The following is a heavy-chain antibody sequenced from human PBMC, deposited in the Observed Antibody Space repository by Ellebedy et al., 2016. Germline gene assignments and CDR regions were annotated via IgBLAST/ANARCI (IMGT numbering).Heavy chain of an antibody. CDR1: GFTFSSYA. D-gene: IGHD6-13*01. CDR2: IWFDGSNK. V-gene: IGHV3-33*08. CDR3: ARDRISASGIFDY. Sequence: GGSLRLSCAASGFTFSSYAMHWVRQAPGKGLEWVAVIWFDGSNKYYADSVKGRFTISRDNSKNTLYLQMNSLRAEDTAVYYCARDRISASGIFDYWGQGTMVTVSS. J-gene: IGHJ4*02.